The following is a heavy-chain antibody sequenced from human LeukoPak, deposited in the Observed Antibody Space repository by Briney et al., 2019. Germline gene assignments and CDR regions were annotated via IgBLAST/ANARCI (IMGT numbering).Heavy chain of an antibody. D-gene: IGHD3-3*01. Sequence: GRSLRLSCAVCGFTFSSYGMHWVRQAPGKGLEWMAVISYDGTNKYYADSVKGRFTISRGNSKNTLYLQMNSLRAEDTAVYYCAKDLNYDFWSGLGNWGQGTLVTVSS. CDR2: ISYDGTNK. J-gene: IGHJ4*02. CDR3: AKDLNYDFWSGLGN. CDR1: GFTFSSYG. V-gene: IGHV3-30*18.